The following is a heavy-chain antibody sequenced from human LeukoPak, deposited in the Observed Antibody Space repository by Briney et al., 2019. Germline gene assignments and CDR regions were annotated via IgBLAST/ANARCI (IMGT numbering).Heavy chain of an antibody. Sequence: KPSETLSFTCTVSGGSISSYYWSWIRQPAGKGLEWIGRIYTSGSTNYNPSLKSRVTISVDTSKNQFSLKLSSVTAADTAVYYCARVGYYDSSGYYAFGYWGQGTLVTVSS. CDR1: GGSISSYY. V-gene: IGHV4-4*07. CDR2: IYTSGST. J-gene: IGHJ4*02. D-gene: IGHD3-22*01. CDR3: ARVGYYDSSGYYAFGY.